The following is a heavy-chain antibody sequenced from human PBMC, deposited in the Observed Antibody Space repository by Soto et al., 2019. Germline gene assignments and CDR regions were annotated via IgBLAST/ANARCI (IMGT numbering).Heavy chain of an antibody. CDR1: GGSISSYY. D-gene: IGHD1-1*01. CDR2: ISDSGSS. J-gene: IGHJ2*01. Sequence: QVQLQESGPGLVKPSETLSLICTVSGGSISSYYWSWIRQPPGKGLEWMGYISDSGSSTYSPSLKSRLTISVDASKKQVSLNLTSVTAADTAVYYCARVWRRGWHFDLWGRGTLATVSS. CDR3: ARVWRRGWHFDL. V-gene: IGHV4-59*01.